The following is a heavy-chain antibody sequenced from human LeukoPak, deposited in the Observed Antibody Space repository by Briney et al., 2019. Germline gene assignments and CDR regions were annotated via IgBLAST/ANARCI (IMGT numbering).Heavy chain of an antibody. Sequence: PSETLSLTCTVSGGSISIYYWSWIRQPPGKGLEWIGYIYYSGSTNYNPSLKSRVTISVDTSKNQFSLKLSSVTAADTAVYYCARRMYYYDSSGYGGYWLDPWGQGTLVTVSS. CDR2: IYYSGST. D-gene: IGHD3-22*01. CDR1: GGSISIYY. J-gene: IGHJ5*02. V-gene: IGHV4-59*08. CDR3: ARRMYYYDSSGYGGYWLDP.